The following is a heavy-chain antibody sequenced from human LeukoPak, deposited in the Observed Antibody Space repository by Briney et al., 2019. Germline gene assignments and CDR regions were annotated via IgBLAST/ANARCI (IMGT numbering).Heavy chain of an antibody. Sequence: SETLPLTCAVYGGSFSGYYWSWIRQPPGKGLEWIGEINHSGSTNYSPSLKSRVTISVDTSKNQFSLKLSSVTAADTAVYYCARAPRYSGYVAAAKDYWGQGTLVTVSS. D-gene: IGHD5-12*01. J-gene: IGHJ4*02. CDR3: ARAPRYSGYVAAAKDY. CDR2: INHSGST. CDR1: GGSFSGYY. V-gene: IGHV4-34*01.